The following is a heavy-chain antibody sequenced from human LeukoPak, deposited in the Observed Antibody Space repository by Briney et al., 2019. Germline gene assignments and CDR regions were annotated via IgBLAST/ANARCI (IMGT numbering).Heavy chain of an antibody. CDR1: GGSISSGGYY. Sequence: SQTLSLTCTVSGGSISSGGYYWTWIRQHPGKGLEWIGYIYYSGSTYYNPSLKSRLTMSVDTSKNQFSLKLSSVTAADTGVYYCARDFLGYCSSTSCYAWDYWGQGTLVTVSS. J-gene: IGHJ4*02. CDR2: IYYSGST. D-gene: IGHD2-2*01. CDR3: ARDFLGYCSSTSCYAWDY. V-gene: IGHV4-31*03.